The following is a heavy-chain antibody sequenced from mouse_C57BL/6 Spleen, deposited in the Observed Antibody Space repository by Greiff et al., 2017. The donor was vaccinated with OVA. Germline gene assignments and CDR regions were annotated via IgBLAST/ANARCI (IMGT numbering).Heavy chain of an antibody. D-gene: IGHD2-5*01. CDR1: GYTFTSYW. V-gene: IGHV1-69*01. CDR3: ATYSNYEAY. J-gene: IGHJ3*01. Sequence: QVQLQQPGAELVMPGASVKLSCKASGYTFTSYWMHWVKQRPGQGLEWIGEIDPSDSYTNYNQKFKGKSTLTVDKYSSTAYMQLSSLTSEDSAVYYCATYSNYEAYWGQGTLVTVSA. CDR2: IDPSDSYT.